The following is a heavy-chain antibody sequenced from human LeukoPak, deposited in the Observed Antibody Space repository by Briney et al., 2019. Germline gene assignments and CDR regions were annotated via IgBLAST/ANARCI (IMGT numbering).Heavy chain of an antibody. D-gene: IGHD3-22*01. CDR3: ATPLDYYDTSGYHQGGD. CDR1: GFTFSSYW. Sequence: GSLRLSCAASGFTFSSYWMTWVRQAPGKGLEWVANMKQDGSKKNYVDSVKGRFTISRDNAKNSLYLQMNSLRAEDTAVYYCATPLDYYDTSGYHQGGDWGQGTLVTVSS. CDR2: MKQDGSKK. V-gene: IGHV3-7*03. J-gene: IGHJ4*02.